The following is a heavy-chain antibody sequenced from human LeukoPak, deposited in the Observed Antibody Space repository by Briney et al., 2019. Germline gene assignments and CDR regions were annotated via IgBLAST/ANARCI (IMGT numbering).Heavy chain of an antibody. CDR1: GGSFSGYY. CDR2: INHSGST. D-gene: IGHD2-15*01. V-gene: IGHV4-34*01. Sequence: KSSETLSLTCAVYGGSFSGYYWSWIRQPPGKGLEWIGEINHSGSTNYNPSLKSRVTISVDTSKNQFSLKLGSVTAADTAVYYCARADFCSGGSCYRPYNWFDPWGQGTLVTVSS. CDR3: ARADFCSGGSCYRPYNWFDP. J-gene: IGHJ5*02.